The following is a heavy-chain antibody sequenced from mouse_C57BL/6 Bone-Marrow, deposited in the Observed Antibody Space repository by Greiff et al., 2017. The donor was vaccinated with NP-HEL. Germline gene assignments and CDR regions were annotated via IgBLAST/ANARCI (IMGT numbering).Heavy chain of an antibody. J-gene: IGHJ4*01. Sequence: EVMLVESGGGLVQPKGSLKLSCAASGFTFNTYAMHWVRQAPGKGLEWVARIRSKSSNYATYYADSVKDRFTISRDDSQSMLYLQMNNLKTEDTAMYYCVRDDNYGSSSYAMDYWGQGTSVTVSS. CDR3: VRDDNYGSSSYAMDY. D-gene: IGHD1-1*01. CDR2: IRSKSSNYAT. V-gene: IGHV10-3*01. CDR1: GFTFNTYA.